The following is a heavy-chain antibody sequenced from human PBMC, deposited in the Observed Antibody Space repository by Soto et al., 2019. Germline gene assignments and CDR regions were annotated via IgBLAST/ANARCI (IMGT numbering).Heavy chain of an antibody. CDR2: IVVGSGNT. D-gene: IGHD2-21*02. CDR1: GFTFTSSS. CDR3: AADCGGACKRDYYSGMDV. J-gene: IGHJ6*02. V-gene: IGHV1-58*01. Sequence: SVEVACNASGFTFTSSSVQMVRQARGQRLEWIGWIVVGSGNTNYAQKFQERVTITRDMSTSTAYMELSRLRSEDTAVYYCAADCGGACKRDYYSGMDVWGQGTTVTVSS.